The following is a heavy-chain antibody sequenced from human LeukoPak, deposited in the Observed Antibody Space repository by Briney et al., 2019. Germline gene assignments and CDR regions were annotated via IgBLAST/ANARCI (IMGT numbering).Heavy chain of an antibody. Sequence: GGSLRLSCAASGFTVSSNYMSWVRQAPGKGLEWVSVIYSGGSTYYADSVKGRFTISRDNPKNTLYLQMNSLRAEDTAVYYCAGYYDFWSGLGYWGQGTLVTVSS. CDR1: GFTVSSNY. CDR3: AGYYDFWSGLGY. CDR2: IYSGGST. D-gene: IGHD3-3*01. V-gene: IGHV3-53*01. J-gene: IGHJ4*02.